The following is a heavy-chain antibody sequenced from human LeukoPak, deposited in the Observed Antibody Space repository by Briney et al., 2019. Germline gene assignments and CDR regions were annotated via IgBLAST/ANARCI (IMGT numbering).Heavy chain of an antibody. CDR3: ARGKEVITMLRGLKPGYYFDY. D-gene: IGHD3-10*01. V-gene: IGHV4-59*01. CDR2: IYHTGST. CDR1: GDSISHYY. J-gene: IGHJ4*02. Sequence: SETLSLTCTVSGDSISHYYWTWIRQPPGKGLEWIAYIYHTGSTNYNPSLKGRVTISLDTSKNQFSLKLNSVTAADTAVYYCARGKEVITMLRGLKPGYYFDYWGQGTLVTVSS.